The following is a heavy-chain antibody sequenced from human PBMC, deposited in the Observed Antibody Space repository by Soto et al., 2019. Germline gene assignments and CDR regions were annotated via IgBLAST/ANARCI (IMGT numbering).Heavy chain of an antibody. CDR1: GFTFSSYG. CDR2: ISYDGSNK. D-gene: IGHD3-22*01. V-gene: IGHV3-30*18. J-gene: IGHJ3*02. CDR3: AKRATMIVVAFDAFDI. Sequence: GSLRLYCAASGFTFSSYGMHWVRQAPGKGLEWVAVISYDGSNKYYADSVKGRFTISRDNSKNTLYLQMNSLRAEDTAVYYCAKRATMIVVAFDAFDIWGQGTMVTVSS.